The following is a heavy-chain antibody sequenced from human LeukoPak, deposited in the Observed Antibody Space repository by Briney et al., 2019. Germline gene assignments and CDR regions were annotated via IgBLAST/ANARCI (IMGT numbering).Heavy chain of an antibody. V-gene: IGHV4-59*08. Sequence: PSETLSLTCTVSGGSISSYYWSWIRQPPGKGLEWIGYIYYSGSTNYNPSLKSRVTISVDASKNQFSLKLSSVTAADTAVYYCASYDSSGYYDSFDYWGQGTLVTVSS. J-gene: IGHJ4*02. CDR1: GGSISSYY. CDR2: IYYSGST. CDR3: ASYDSSGYYDSFDY. D-gene: IGHD3-22*01.